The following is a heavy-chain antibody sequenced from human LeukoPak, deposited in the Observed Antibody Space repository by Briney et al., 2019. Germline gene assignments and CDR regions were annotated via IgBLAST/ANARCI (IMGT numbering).Heavy chain of an antibody. Sequence: PSETLSLTCTVSGGSISSYYWSWIRQPPGKELEWIGYIYYSGSTNYNPSLKSRVTISVNTSKNQFSLRLSSVTAADTAVYYCARLTYDFWSGYPIVYWLDPWGQGTLVTVSS. CDR1: GGSISSYY. CDR3: ARLTYDFWSGYPIVYWLDP. D-gene: IGHD3-3*01. CDR2: IYYSGST. J-gene: IGHJ5*02. V-gene: IGHV4-59*01.